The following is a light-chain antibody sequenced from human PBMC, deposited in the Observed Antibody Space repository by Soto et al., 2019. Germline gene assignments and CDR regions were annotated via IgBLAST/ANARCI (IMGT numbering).Light chain of an antibody. J-gene: IGKJ2*02. CDR3: QPYGSSPST. CDR1: QSVRSSY. V-gene: IGKV3-20*01. CDR2: GAS. Sequence: EIELTQSPGTLSLSPGERATLSCRASQSVRSSYLAWYQQKPGQAPRLLIYGASSRATGIPDRFSGSGSGTDFTLTISRLEPEDFAVYYCQPYGSSPSTFGQGTKLEIK.